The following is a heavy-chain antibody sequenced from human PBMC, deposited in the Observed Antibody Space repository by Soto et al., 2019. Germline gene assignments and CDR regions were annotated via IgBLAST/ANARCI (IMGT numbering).Heavy chain of an antibody. CDR1: GGSISSYY. Sequence: SETLSLTCTVSGGSISSYYWSWIRQPPGKGLEWIGYIYYSGSTNYNPSLKSRVTISVDTSKNQFSLKLSSVTAADTAVYYCARGWGGGGNGMDVWGQGTTVTVSS. V-gene: IGHV4-59*01. CDR3: ARGWGGGGNGMDV. CDR2: IYYSGST. J-gene: IGHJ6*02. D-gene: IGHD2-15*01.